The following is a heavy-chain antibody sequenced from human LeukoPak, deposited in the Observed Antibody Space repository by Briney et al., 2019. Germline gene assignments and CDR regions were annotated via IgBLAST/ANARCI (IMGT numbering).Heavy chain of an antibody. CDR2: INPSGGST. CDR1: GYTFTSYY. J-gene: IGHJ4*02. CDR3: ARDGYYYGSGSYLGSAFDY. D-gene: IGHD3-10*01. Sequence: ASVKVSCKASGYTFTSYYMHWVRQAPGQGLERMGIINPSGGSTSYAQKFQGRVTMTRDTSTSTVYMELSSLRSEDTAVYYCARDGYYYGSGSYLGSAFDYWGQGTLVTVSS. V-gene: IGHV1-46*01.